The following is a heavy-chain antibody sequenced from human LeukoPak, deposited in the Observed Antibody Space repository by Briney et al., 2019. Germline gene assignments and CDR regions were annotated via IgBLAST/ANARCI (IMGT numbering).Heavy chain of an antibody. D-gene: IGHD3-16*01. CDR1: GFTFDDYT. J-gene: IGHJ6*03. Sequence: PGGSLRLSCAASGFTFDDYTMHWVRQAPGKGLEWVSLISWDGGSTYYADSVKGRFTISRDNSKNSLYLQMNSLRTEDTALYYCAKNVGDGGRLYYYYMDVWGKGTTVTVSS. V-gene: IGHV3-43*01. CDR2: ISWDGGST. CDR3: AKNVGDGGRLYYYYMDV.